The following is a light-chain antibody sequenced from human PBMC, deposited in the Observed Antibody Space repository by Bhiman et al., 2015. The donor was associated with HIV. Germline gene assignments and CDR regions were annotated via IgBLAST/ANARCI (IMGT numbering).Light chain of an antibody. V-gene: IGLV1-40*01. CDR1: SSNIGAGYD. J-gene: IGLJ1*01. Sequence: QSVLTQPPSVSGAPGQRVTISCTGSSSNIGAGYDVQWYQQLPGTAPKLLIYGNSNRPSGVPDRFSGSKSGTSASLAITGLQAEDEADYYCSSYTSSTTPYVFGTGTKVTVL. CDR2: GNS. CDR3: SSYTSSTTPYV.